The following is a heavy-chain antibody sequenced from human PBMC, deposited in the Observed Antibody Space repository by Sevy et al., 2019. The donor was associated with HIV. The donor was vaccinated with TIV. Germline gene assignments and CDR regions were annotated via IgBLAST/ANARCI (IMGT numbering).Heavy chain of an antibody. CDR2: LRGIGAST. CDR3: AKNPAVGSYYYMDV. V-gene: IGHV3-23*01. J-gene: IGHJ6*03. D-gene: IGHD1-26*01. Sequence: GGSWKPPVLPSGFTFSNIAISWVRQAPGKGREWVSSLRGIGASTYYADSVKGRFTISRDNSKNTLYLHMNSLRVEDTAVYYCAKNPAVGSYYYMDVWGKGTTVTVSS. CDR1: GFTFSNIA.